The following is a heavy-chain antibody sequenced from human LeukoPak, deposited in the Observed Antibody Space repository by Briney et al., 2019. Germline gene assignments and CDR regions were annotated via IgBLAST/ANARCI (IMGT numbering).Heavy chain of an antibody. CDR3: ARNFEGYPPWRYYYYMDV. D-gene: IGHD2-15*01. CDR2: INHSGST. Sequence: SETLSLTCAVYGGSFSGYYWSWIRQPPGKGLEWIGEINHSGSTNYNPSLKSRVTISVDTSKNQFSLKLSSVTAADTAVYYCARNFEGYPPWRYYYYMDVWGKGTTVTISS. V-gene: IGHV4-34*01. J-gene: IGHJ6*03. CDR1: GGSFSGYY.